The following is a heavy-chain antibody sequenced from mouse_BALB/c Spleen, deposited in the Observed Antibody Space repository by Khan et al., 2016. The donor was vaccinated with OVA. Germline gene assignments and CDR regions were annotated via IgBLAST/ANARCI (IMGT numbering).Heavy chain of an antibody. CDR1: GYTFTDYV. D-gene: IGHD1-1*02. CDR2: IYPGSGST. Sequence: QVQLQQPGPELVKPGASVKMSCKASGYTFTDYVMNWVKQRNGQGLEWIGQIYPGSGSTIYNEKFKGKATLTADRSSSTAYMQLSNLTSEDSAVCFWANSGWYVLAYWGQGTLVTVSA. CDR3: ANSGWYVLAY. V-gene: IGHV1-77*01. J-gene: IGHJ3*01.